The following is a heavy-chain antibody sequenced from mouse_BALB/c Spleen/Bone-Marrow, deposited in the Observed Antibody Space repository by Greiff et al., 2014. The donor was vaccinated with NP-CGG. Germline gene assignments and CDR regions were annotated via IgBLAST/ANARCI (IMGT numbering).Heavy chain of an antibody. Sequence: VQLQQSGAELVRPGSSVKISCKASGYAFSSYWINWVKQRPGQGLERIGQIYPGDGDTNYNGKFKGKATLTADKSSSTAYMQLNILALKDSAVDVYASIITLHAMDYWGQGTSVTVSS. CDR1: GYAFSSYW. J-gene: IGHJ4*01. V-gene: IGHV1-80*01. D-gene: IGHD2-4*01. CDR2: IYPGDGDT. CDR3: ASIITLHAMDY.